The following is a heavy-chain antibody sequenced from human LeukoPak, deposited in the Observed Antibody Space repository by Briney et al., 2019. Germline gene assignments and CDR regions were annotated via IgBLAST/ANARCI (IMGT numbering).Heavy chain of an antibody. CDR2: ISYDGSNK. J-gene: IGHJ4*02. CDR3: AREASRGSSFAYTPIEKPYYLDY. CDR1: GFTFSSYG. D-gene: IGHD5-18*01. V-gene: IGHV3-30*03. Sequence: GGSLRLSCAASGFTFSSYGMHWVRQAPGKGLEWVAVISYDGSNKYYADSVKGRFTISRDNSKNTLFLQMNSLRPEDTAVYYCAREASRGSSFAYTPIEKPYYLDYWGQGTLVTVSS.